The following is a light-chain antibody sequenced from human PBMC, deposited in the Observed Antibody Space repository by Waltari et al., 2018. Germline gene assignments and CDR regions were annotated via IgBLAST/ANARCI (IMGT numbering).Light chain of an antibody. J-gene: IGKJ4*01. CDR3: QQGNSNPLT. Sequence: DIQMSQSPSSLSASVGDRVTITCRASQGISSFLNWYQQKPGKAPKRLIYSANSLPSGVPSRFSGSGSGTEFTLTISSLQPEDFAAYYCQQGNSNPLTFGGGTKVEI. CDR2: SAN. CDR1: QGISSF. V-gene: IGKV1-17*01.